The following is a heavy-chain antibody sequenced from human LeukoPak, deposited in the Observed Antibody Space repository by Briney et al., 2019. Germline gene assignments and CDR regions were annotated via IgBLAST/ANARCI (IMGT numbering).Heavy chain of an antibody. CDR1: GYTFTSYY. J-gene: IGHJ1*01. D-gene: IGHD3-22*01. CDR3: ARDFHDSSGPPRNFQH. CDR2: INPSGGST. V-gene: IGHV1-46*01. Sequence: ASVKVSCKASGYTFTSYYMHWVPQAPGQGLEWMGIINPSGGSTSYAQKFQGRITMTRDTSTSTVYMELSSLRSEDTAVYYCARDFHDSSGPPRNFQHWGQGTLVTVSS.